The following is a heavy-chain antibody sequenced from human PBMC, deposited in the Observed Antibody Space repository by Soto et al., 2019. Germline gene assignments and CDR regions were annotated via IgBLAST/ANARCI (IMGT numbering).Heavy chain of an antibody. Sequence: QVQLLESGGGVVQSGRSLRLSCAASGFSLTSYGMHWVRQAPGKGLEWVAAISYDGANKNYADSVKGRFIISRDISNKTLYLQVKSLRAEDTAVYYCAKWGVCSTGCPTVAGHYYGMDVWGQGTTVTVSS. CDR1: GFSLTSYG. CDR2: ISYDGANK. D-gene: IGHD2-2*01. CDR3: AKWGVCSTGCPTVAGHYYGMDV. J-gene: IGHJ6*02. V-gene: IGHV3-30*18.